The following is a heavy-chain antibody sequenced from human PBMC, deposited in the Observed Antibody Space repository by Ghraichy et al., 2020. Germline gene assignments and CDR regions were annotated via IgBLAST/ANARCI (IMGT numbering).Heavy chain of an antibody. V-gene: IGHV2-5*02. CDR2: IYWDDDE. CDR3: AHRRSPVAGFDS. CDR1: GFSLGTSGVS. Sequence: SGPTLVKPTQTLTLTCTFSGFSLGTSGVSVGWIRQPPGKALQWLALIYWDDDERYSPSLKSRLTITKDTSKKQVVLTMTNVDPVDTATYYCAHRRSPVAGFDSWGQGTLVTVSS. J-gene: IGHJ4*02. D-gene: IGHD6-19*01.